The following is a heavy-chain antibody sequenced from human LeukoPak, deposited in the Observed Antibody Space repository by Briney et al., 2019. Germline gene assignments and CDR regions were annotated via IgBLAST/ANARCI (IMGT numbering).Heavy chain of an antibody. V-gene: IGHV1-8*01. CDR3: ARVLYYDFWSGYYYFDY. CDR2: MNPNSGNT. Sequence: ASVKVSCKASGYTFTSYDINWVRQAPGQGLEWMGWMNPNSGNTGYAQKFQGRVTMTRNTSISTAYMELSSLKSEDTAVYYCARVLYYDFWSGYYYFDYWGQGTLVTVSS. CDR1: GYTFTSYD. D-gene: IGHD3-3*01. J-gene: IGHJ4*02.